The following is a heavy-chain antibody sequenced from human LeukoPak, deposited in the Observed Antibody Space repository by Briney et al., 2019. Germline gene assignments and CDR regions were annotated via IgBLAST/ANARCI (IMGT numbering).Heavy chain of an antibody. CDR1: GGSFSGYY. J-gene: IGHJ4*02. V-gene: IGHV4-34*01. Sequence: PSETLSLTCAVYGGSFSGYYWSWIRQPPGKGLEWIGEINHSGSTNHNPSLKSRVTISVDTSKNQFSLKLSSVTAADTAVYYCAGLSSSSPDYWGQGTLVTVSS. CDR2: INHSGST. CDR3: AGLSSSSPDY. D-gene: IGHD6-13*01.